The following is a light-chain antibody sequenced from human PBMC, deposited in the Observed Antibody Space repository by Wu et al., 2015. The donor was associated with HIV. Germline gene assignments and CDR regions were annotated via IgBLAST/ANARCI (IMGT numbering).Light chain of an antibody. J-gene: IGKJ1*01. CDR2: AAS. V-gene: IGKV1-NL1*01. Sequence: DIQMTQSPSSLSASVGDRVTITCRASQGISNSLAWYQQKAGKAPKVLLYAASRLESGVPSRFSGSGSGTEYTLTISSLQPEDVATYYCQKYNTAPWTFGQGTKVEMK. CDR3: QKYNTAPWT. CDR1: QGISNS.